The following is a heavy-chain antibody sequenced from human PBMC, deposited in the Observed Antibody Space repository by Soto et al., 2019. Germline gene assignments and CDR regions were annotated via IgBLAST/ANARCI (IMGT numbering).Heavy chain of an antibody. D-gene: IGHD5-12*01. J-gene: IGHJ6*03. Sequence: GASVKVSCKASGYTFTSYDINWVRQATGQGLEWMGWMNPNSGNTGYAQKFQGRVTMTRNTSISTAYMELSSLRSEDTAVYYCARRGYSGYKDDYYYYMDVWGKGTTVTVSS. CDR1: GYTFTSYD. CDR2: MNPNSGNT. V-gene: IGHV1-8*01. CDR3: ARRGYSGYKDDYYYYMDV.